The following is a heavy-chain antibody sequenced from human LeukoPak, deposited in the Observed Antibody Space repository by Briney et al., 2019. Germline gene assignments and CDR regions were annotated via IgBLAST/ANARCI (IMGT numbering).Heavy chain of an antibody. CDR3: ARGLYCSSTSCYAGEVYFDY. Sequence: PGGSLRLSCAASGFTFSSYDMHWVREATGKGLEGVSAIGTAGDTYYPGSVKGRFTISRENAKNSLYLQMNSLRAGDTAVYYCARGLYCSSTSCYAGEVYFDYWGQGTLVTVSS. V-gene: IGHV3-13*01. D-gene: IGHD2-2*01. J-gene: IGHJ4*02. CDR1: GFTFSSYD. CDR2: IGTAGDT.